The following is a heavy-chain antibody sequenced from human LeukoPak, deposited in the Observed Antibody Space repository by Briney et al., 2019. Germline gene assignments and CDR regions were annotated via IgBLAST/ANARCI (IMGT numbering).Heavy chain of an antibody. CDR1: GFTFSSYG. V-gene: IGHV3-30*02. J-gene: IGHJ4*02. CDR3: AKDLHGGYSSDY. CDR2: IGYEGVHK. D-gene: IGHD4-23*01. Sequence: GGSLRLSCAASGFTFSSYGMHWVRQAPGKGLEWVSFIGYEGVHKYYADSVKGRFTISKDNSKATLYLQMNSLRPEDTAVYYCAKDLHGGYSSDYWGQGTLVTVFS.